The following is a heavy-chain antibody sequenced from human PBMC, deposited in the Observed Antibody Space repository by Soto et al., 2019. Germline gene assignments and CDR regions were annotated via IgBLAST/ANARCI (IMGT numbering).Heavy chain of an antibody. CDR1: GFIFSNIW. V-gene: IGHV3-7*01. CDR3: ARDSGYGAGNSVNHYIDY. Sequence: GGSLRLFCAASGFIFSNIWMTWVRQFSGKVLEWVASIKPDGSETHYVDSVKGRFTISRDNAKNSLYLQMNSLTAGGTAVYYCARDSGYGAGNSVNHYIDYWGHGTLVTIPS. D-gene: IGHD3-10*01. CDR2: IKPDGSET. J-gene: IGHJ4*01.